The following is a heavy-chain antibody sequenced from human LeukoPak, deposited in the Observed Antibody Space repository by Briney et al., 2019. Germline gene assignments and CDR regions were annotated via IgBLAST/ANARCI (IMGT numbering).Heavy chain of an antibody. V-gene: IGHV5-51*01. Sequence: GESLKISCKGSGYSFTSYWIGWVRQMRGKGLGWMGINYTGDSETRYSQSFRGQVTISANKSISTAYLQWSSLKASDTAMYDCASQVPYYYDSSGYSFRDYWGQGTLVTVSS. CDR2: NYTGDSET. CDR1: GYSFTSYW. D-gene: IGHD3-22*01. CDR3: ASQVPYYYDSSGYSFRDY. J-gene: IGHJ4*02.